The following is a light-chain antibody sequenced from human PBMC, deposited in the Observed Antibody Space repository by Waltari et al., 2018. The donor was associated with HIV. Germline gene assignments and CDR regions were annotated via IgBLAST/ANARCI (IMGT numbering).Light chain of an antibody. CDR3: AAWDDSLSGFYV. CDR1: SFNIGSNF. Sequence: QSVLTQPPSASGTPGQRVTIRCSGSSFNIGSNFVYWYQQLPGAAPKLLIYRNNQRPSGVPGRFSGSKSGTSASLAISGRRSEDEADYYCAAWDDSLSGFYVVGTGTKVTVL. V-gene: IGLV1-47*01. J-gene: IGLJ1*01. CDR2: RNN.